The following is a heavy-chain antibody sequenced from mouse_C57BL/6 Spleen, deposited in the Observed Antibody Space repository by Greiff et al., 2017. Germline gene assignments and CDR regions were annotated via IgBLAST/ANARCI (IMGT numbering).Heavy chain of an antibody. CDR2: IYPGDGDP. CDR1: GYAFSSSW. Sequence: VQLQQSGPELVKPGASVKISCKASGYAFSSSWMNWVKQRPGKGLEWIGRIYPGDGDPNYNGKFKGKATLTADKSSSTAYMQLSSLTSEDSAVYFCAIYYDYDGWFAYWGQGTLVTVSA. CDR3: AIYYDYDGWFAY. D-gene: IGHD2-4*01. V-gene: IGHV1-82*01. J-gene: IGHJ3*01.